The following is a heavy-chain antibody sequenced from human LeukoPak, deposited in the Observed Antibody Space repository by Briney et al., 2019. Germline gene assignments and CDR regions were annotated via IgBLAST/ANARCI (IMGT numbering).Heavy chain of an antibody. CDR3: ATPSGAAAGTNFDY. CDR1: GFTFSSYW. D-gene: IGHD6-13*01. Sequence: GGSLRLSCAASGFTFSSYWMNWVRQAPGKGLEWVSSISSSSSYIYYADSVKGRFTISRDNAKNSLYLQMNSLRAEDTAVYYCATPSGAAAGTNFDYWGQGTLVTVSS. J-gene: IGHJ4*02. CDR2: ISSSSSYI. V-gene: IGHV3-21*01.